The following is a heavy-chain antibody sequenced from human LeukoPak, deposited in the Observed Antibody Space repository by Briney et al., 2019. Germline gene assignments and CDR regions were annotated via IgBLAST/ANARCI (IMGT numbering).Heavy chain of an antibody. CDR3: ASYSGSYGRFDP. Sequence: GGSLRLSCAASGFTVSSNYMSWVRQAPGKGVEWVSVTYSGGSTYYADSVKGRFTISRDNSKNTLYLQMNSLRAEDTAVYYCASYSGSYGRFDPWGQGTLVTVSS. CDR2: TYSGGST. D-gene: IGHD1-26*01. V-gene: IGHV3-66*02. J-gene: IGHJ5*02. CDR1: GFTVSSNY.